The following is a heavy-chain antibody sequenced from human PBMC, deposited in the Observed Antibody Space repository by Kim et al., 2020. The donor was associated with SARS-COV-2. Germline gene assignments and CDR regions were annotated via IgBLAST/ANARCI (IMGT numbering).Heavy chain of an antibody. CDR2: ISNSGDTI. V-gene: IGHV3-48*03. Sequence: GGSLRLSCAASGFTFSSYEMSWVRQAPGKGLEWISYISNSGDTIYYADSVKGRFTISRDNAKNSLYLQMNSLRAEDTAVYYCARVTPRGAFDIWGQGTKVTVSS. CDR1: GFTFSSYE. J-gene: IGHJ3*02. CDR3: ARVTPRGAFDI.